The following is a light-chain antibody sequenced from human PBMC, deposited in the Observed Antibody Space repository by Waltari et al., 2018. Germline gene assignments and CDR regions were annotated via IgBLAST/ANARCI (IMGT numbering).Light chain of an antibody. CDR2: LGS. Sequence: DIVMTQSPLSLPVTPGEPASISCRASQSLLHSNGYNYLDWYLQKPGQSPQLLIYLGSNRASGVPDRFSGSGSGTDFTLKISRVEAEDVGIYYCMQALQTARCTFGQGTKVEIK. CDR3: MQALQTARCT. J-gene: IGKJ2*02. CDR1: QSLLHSNGYNY. V-gene: IGKV2-28*01.